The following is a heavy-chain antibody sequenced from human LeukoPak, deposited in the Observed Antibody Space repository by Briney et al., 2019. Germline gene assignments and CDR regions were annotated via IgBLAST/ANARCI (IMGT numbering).Heavy chain of an antibody. CDR3: ARYTIVGATYYFDY. Sequence: ASVKVPCKASGGTFSSYAISWVRQAPGQGLEWMGGIIPIFGTANYAQKFQGRVTITADESTSTAYMELSSLRSEDTAVYYCARYTIVGATYYFDYWGQGTLVTVSS. D-gene: IGHD1-26*01. CDR2: IIPIFGTA. J-gene: IGHJ4*02. CDR1: GGTFSSYA. V-gene: IGHV1-69*01.